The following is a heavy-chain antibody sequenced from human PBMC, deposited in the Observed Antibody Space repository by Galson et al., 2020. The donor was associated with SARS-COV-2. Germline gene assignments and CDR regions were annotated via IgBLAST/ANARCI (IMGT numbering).Heavy chain of an antibody. CDR2: FYYGGGT. CDR3: ARHPPHSSGWEQEWFFDL. D-gene: IGHD6-19*01. J-gene: IGHJ2*01. Sequence: ASETLSLTCTVSGGSITSSSDYWGWIRQPPGKGLEWIGTFYYGGGTYYNPSLLSRLTISVDTSKNQYSLKLNSVTAADTAVYYCARHPPHSSGWEQEWFFDLWGRGALVTVSS. V-gene: IGHV4-39*01. CDR1: GGSITSSSDY.